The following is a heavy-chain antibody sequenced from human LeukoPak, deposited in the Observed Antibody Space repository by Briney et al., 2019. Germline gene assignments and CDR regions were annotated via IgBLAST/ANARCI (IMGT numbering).Heavy chain of an antibody. CDR1: GFTFSSYG. J-gene: IGHJ4*02. CDR2: ISYDGSNK. D-gene: IGHD3-16*01. V-gene: IGHV3-30*18. Sequence: GRSLRLSCAASGFTFSSYGMHWVRQAPGKGLEWVAVISYDGSNKYYADSVKGRFTISRDNSKNTLYLQMNSLRAEDTAVYYCAKDWDYFDYWGQGTLVTVSS. CDR3: AKDWDYFDY.